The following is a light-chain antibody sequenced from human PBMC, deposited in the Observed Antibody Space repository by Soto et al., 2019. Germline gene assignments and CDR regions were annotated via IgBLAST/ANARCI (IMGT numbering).Light chain of an antibody. CDR3: QKSYSTPRT. V-gene: IGKV1-39*01. CDR2: AAS. CDR1: QSISSY. J-gene: IGKJ1*01. Sequence: DIQMTQSPSSLSASVGDRVTITCRASQSISSYLNWYQQKPGKAPNLLMYAASSLQSGVPTRFSGSGSGTDFTLTISSLQPEDFATYYCQKSYSTPRTFGKGNKVDIK.